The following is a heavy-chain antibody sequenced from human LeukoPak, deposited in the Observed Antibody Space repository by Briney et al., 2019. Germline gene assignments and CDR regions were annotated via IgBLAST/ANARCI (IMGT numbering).Heavy chain of an antibody. Sequence: LSSETLSLTCAVYGGSFSGYYWSWVRQAPGKGLEWVANIKQDGSEKYYVDSVKGRFTISRDNAKNSLYLQMNSLRAEDTAVYYCVRYYCSSTSCYYLNAQWKNWFDPWGQGTLVTVSS. V-gene: IGHV3-7*01. CDR2: IKQDGSEK. D-gene: IGHD2-2*01. CDR3: VRYYCSSTSCYYLNAQWKNWFDP. CDR1: GGSFSGYY. J-gene: IGHJ5*02.